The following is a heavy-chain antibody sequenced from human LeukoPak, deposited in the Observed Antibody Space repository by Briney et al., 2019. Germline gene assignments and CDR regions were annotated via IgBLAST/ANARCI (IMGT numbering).Heavy chain of an antibody. D-gene: IGHD3-16*01. CDR1: GGSFSGYY. CDR2: MYTSGST. Sequence: SETLSLTCAVYGGSFSGYYWSWIRQPAGKGLEWIGHMYTSGSTDYNPSLKSRVTMSVDTSKNQFSLKLRSVTAADTAVYYCARDLELGYWGQGTLVTVSS. CDR3: ARDLELGY. V-gene: IGHV4-4*07. J-gene: IGHJ4*02.